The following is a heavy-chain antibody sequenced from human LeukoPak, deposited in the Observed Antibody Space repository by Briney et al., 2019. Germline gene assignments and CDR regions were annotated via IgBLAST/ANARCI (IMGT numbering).Heavy chain of an antibody. D-gene: IGHD3-22*01. CDR2: ISSSGSTI. CDR3: ARSRPYYYDSSGYSFDY. Sequence: GGSLRLSCAASGFTFSDYYMSWIRQAPGKGLEWVSYISSSGSTIYYADSVKGRFTISRDNAKNSQYLQMNSLRAEDTAVYYCARSRPYYYDSSGYSFDYWGQGTLVTVSS. V-gene: IGHV3-11*01. J-gene: IGHJ4*02. CDR1: GFTFSDYY.